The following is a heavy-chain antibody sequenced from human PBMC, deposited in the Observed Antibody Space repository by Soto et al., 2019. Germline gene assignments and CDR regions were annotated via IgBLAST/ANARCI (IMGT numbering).Heavy chain of an antibody. Sequence: QVQLQESGPGLVKPSQTLSLTCTVSGGSISSGDYYWSWIRQPPGKGLEWIGYIYYSGRTYYNPSLKSQVTLSVEPSKDPFSLKLSYVCAAATAVYYCARGGQWSMGFDYWGQGTLVTVSS. J-gene: IGHJ4*02. CDR3: ARGGQWSMGFDY. D-gene: IGHD6-19*01. CDR1: GGSISSGDYY. CDR2: IYYSGRT. V-gene: IGHV4-30-4*01.